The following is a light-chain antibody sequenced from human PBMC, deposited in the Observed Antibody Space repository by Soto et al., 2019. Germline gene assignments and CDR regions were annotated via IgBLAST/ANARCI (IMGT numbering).Light chain of an antibody. CDR2: ENN. J-gene: IGLJ1*01. CDR1: SGSITHNY. Sequence: NFMLTQPHSVSESPGKTVTISCTRSSGSITHNYVQWYQQRPGSAPTTVIYENNQRPSGVPDRFSGSKSGNTASLTVSGLQAEDEADYYCSSYAGSNNYVFGTGTKLTVL. V-gene: IGLV6-57*04. CDR3: SSYAGSNNYV.